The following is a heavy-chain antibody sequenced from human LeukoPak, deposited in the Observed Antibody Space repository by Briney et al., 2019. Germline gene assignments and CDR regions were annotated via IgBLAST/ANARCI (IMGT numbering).Heavy chain of an antibody. V-gene: IGHV3-73*01. CDR1: GFTFSGSA. Sequence: GGSLRLSCAASGFTFSGSAMHWVRQASGKGLEWVGRIRSKANSYATAYAASVKGRFTISRDNSKNTLYLQMNSLRAEDTAVYYCAKDLIYCGGDCYWHRLFDYWGQGTLVTVSS. CDR2: IRSKANSYAT. D-gene: IGHD2-21*02. J-gene: IGHJ4*02. CDR3: AKDLIYCGGDCYWHRLFDY.